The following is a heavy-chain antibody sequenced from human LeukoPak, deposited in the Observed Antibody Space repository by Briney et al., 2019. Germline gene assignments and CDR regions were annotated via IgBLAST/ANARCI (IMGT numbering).Heavy chain of an antibody. CDR2: IYYSGST. Sequence: PSETLSLTCTVSGGSISSSSYYWGWIRQPPGKGLEWIGSIYYSGSTYYNPSLKSRVTISVDTSKNQFSLKLSSVTAADAAVYYCARYYYDSSGYYRFDYWGQGTLVTVSS. CDR1: GGSISSSSYY. D-gene: IGHD3-22*01. V-gene: IGHV4-39*07. CDR3: ARYYYDSSGYYRFDY. J-gene: IGHJ4*02.